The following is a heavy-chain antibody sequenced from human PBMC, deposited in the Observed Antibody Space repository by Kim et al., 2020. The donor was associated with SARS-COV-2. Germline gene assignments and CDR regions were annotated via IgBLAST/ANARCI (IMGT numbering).Heavy chain of an antibody. J-gene: IGHJ3*02. V-gene: IGHV3-30*01. CDR3: ARGGSSGWYNDAFDI. D-gene: IGHD6-19*01. Sequence: ADAVKGRFTISRDNSKNTLYLQMNSLRAEDTAVYYCARGGSSGWYNDAFDIWGQGTMVTVSS.